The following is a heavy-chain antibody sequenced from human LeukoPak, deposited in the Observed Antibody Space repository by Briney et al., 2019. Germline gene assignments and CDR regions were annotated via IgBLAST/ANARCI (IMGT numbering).Heavy chain of an antibody. V-gene: IGHV1-69*04. CDR2: IIPILGIA. D-gene: IGHD2-15*01. CDR1: GGTFSSYA. J-gene: IGHJ6*02. Sequence: GASVTVSCKASGGTFSSYAISWVRQAPGQGLEWMGRIIPILGIANYAQKFQGRVTITADKSTSTAYMELSSLRSEDTAVYYCARVRCSGGSCYRPYYYGMDVWGQGTTVTVSS. CDR3: ARVRCSGGSCYRPYYYGMDV.